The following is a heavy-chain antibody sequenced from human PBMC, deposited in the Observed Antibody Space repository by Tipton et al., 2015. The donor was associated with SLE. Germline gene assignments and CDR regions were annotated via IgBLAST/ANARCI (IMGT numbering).Heavy chain of an antibody. CDR1: GVSITSGGYY. CDR2: ISHSGST. D-gene: IGHD4-17*01. J-gene: IGHJ3*01. CDR3: ARRNYGDYEDAFDF. V-gene: IGHV4-34*01. Sequence: TLSLTCNVSGVSITSGGYYWTWIRQPPGKGLEWIGEISHSGSTNYNPSLKSRVPISVDTPKNQFSLRLNSVTAADTGVYYCARRNYGDYEDAFDFWGQGTMVTVSS.